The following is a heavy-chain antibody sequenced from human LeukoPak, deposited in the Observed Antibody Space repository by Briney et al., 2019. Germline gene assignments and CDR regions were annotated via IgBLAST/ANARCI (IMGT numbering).Heavy chain of an antibody. V-gene: IGHV3-64D*06. J-gene: IGHJ4*02. CDR3: VKGQEVVYAPTFDY. CDR1: GFIFNTYA. Sequence: GGSLILSCAASGFIFNTYAMHWVRQAPGKGLQYVASLGISGISTYYAESVQGRSTIYRDNSKNTLSLQMSSVRAEDTAVYYCVKGQEVVYAPTFDYWGQGTLVTVSS. CDR2: LGISGIST. D-gene: IGHD2-8*02.